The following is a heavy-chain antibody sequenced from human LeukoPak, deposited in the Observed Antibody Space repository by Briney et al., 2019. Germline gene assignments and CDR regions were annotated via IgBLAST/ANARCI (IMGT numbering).Heavy chain of an antibody. Sequence: GASVKVSCKASGYTFTGYYMHWVRQAPGQGLEWMGWINPNSGGTNYAQKFQGRVTMTRDTSISTAYMELSRLRSDDTAVYYCARVITMVRGGFDYWSQGTLVTVSS. CDR3: ARVITMVRGGFDY. CDR2: INPNSGGT. J-gene: IGHJ4*02. V-gene: IGHV1-2*02. CDR1: GYTFTGYY. D-gene: IGHD3-10*01.